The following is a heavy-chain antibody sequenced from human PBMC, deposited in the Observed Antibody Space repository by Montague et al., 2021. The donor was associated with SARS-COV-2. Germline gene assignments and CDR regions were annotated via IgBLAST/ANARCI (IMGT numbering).Heavy chain of an antibody. Sequence: SETLSLTCTVYGGSFSGYYWSWTRQPPGKGLEWIGEINHSGSTNYNPSLKSRVTISVDTSKNQFSLKLSSVTAADTAVYYSARGYQLRFLEWSSRQSTFDYWGQGTLVTVSS. CDR1: GGSFSGYY. J-gene: IGHJ4*02. D-gene: IGHD3-3*01. CDR2: INHSGST. V-gene: IGHV4-34*01. CDR3: ARGYQLRFLEWSSRQSTFDY.